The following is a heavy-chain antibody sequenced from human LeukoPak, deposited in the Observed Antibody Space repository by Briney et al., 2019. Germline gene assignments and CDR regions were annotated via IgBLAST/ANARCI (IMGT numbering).Heavy chain of an antibody. CDR3: ASSETYYYDSSGYYDY. V-gene: IGHV1-69*01. CDR1: GGTFSSYA. Sequence: TVKVSCKASGGTFSSYAISWVRQAPGQGLEWMGGIIPIFGTANYAQKFQGRVTITADESTSTAYMELSSLRSEDTAVYYCASSETYYYDSSGYYDYWGQGTLVTVSS. J-gene: IGHJ4*02. CDR2: IIPIFGTA. D-gene: IGHD3-22*01.